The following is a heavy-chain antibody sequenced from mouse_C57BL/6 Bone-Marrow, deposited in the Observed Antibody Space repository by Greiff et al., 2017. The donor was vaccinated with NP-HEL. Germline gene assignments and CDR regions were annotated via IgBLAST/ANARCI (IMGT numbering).Heavy chain of an antibody. CDR1: FNIKDYY. J-gene: IGHJ4*01. CDR3: ARAWLLRTSYYAMDY. CDR2: IDPEDGET. D-gene: IGHD2-3*01. V-gene: IGHV14-2*01. Sequence: FNIKDYYMHWVKQRTEQGLEWIGRIDPEDGETKYAPKFQGKATITADTSSNTAYLQLSSLTSEDTAVYYCARAWLLRTSYYAMDYWGQGTSVTVSS.